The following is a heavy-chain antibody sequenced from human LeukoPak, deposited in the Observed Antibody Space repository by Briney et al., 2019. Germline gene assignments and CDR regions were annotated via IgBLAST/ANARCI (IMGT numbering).Heavy chain of an antibody. CDR3: AKDSYDFWSGFDY. J-gene: IGHJ4*02. Sequence: PGGSLRLSCAASGFTFSSYAMSWVRQAPGKGLEWVSTFSNTGSAYYADSVKGRFTISRDNSKNSLYLRMSSLRAEDTALYYCAKDSYDFWSGFDYWGRGTLVTVSS. V-gene: IGHV3-23*01. CDR2: FSNTGSA. CDR1: GFTFSSYA. D-gene: IGHD3-3*01.